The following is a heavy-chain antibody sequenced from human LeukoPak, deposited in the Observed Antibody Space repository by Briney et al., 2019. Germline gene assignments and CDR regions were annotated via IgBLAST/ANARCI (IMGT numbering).Heavy chain of an antibody. CDR1: GFTFGEYG. Sequence: PGGSLRLSCVGSGFTFGEYGMHWVRQVPGKGLEWVSAISSSGGDTYYSDSVKGRFTISRDNSKNTLFLQMNSLRVEDTALYYCASLGTSDQSHYWGQGTLVTVSS. V-gene: IGHV3-23*01. D-gene: IGHD1-7*01. CDR3: ASLGTSDQSHY. J-gene: IGHJ4*02. CDR2: ISSSGGDT.